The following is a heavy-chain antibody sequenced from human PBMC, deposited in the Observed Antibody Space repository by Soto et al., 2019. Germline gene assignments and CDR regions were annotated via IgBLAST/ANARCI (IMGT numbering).Heavy chain of an antibody. Sequence: GGSLRLSCAASGFTFSSYAMSWVRQAPGKGLEWVAVISYDGTYQYYDDSVKGRFTISRDNSGNTVALQMNSLRPEDTAVYYCAKQHSDLVIGAFDVWGPGAVVTVSS. CDR3: AKQHSDLVIGAFDV. D-gene: IGHD4-4*01. J-gene: IGHJ3*01. CDR2: ISYDGTYQ. V-gene: IGHV3-30*18. CDR1: GFTFSSYA.